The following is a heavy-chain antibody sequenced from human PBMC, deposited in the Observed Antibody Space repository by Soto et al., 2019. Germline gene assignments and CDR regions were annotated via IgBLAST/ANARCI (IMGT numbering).Heavy chain of an antibody. CDR1: GGSISISSYY. CDR2: IYYSGST. V-gene: IGHV4-39*01. CDR3: ARASYGYLYYFDY. J-gene: IGHJ4*02. D-gene: IGHD5-18*01. Sequence: SDTLSLTCTVSGGSISISSYYWGWIRQPPGKGLEWIGSIYYSGSTYYNPSLKSRVTISVDTSKNQFSLKLSSVTAADTAVYYCARASYGYLYYFDYWGQGTLVTVSS.